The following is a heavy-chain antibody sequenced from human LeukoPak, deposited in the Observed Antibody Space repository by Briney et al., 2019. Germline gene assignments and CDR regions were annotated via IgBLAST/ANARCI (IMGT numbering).Heavy chain of an antibody. CDR2: IYTSGST. D-gene: IGHD3-10*01. CDR3: ARDPFGEGGINY. Sequence: SQTLSLTCTVSGGSISSGSYYWRWIRQPAGKGLEWIGRIYTSGSTNYNPSLKSRVTISVDTSKNQFSLKLTSVTAADTAVYYCARDPFGEGGINYWGQGTLVTVSS. V-gene: IGHV4-61*02. J-gene: IGHJ4*02. CDR1: GGSISSGSYY.